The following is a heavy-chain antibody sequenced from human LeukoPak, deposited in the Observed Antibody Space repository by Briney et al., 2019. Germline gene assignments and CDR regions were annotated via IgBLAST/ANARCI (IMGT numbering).Heavy chain of an antibody. Sequence: ASVKVSCKASVYTFTSYAMHWVRQAAGQRVEWMGWINAGNGNTKYSQKFQGRVTINRDTFASTAYMELSSLRAEDTAVYYCARNWYWGGGWIDYFDYWGRGALVTVSS. V-gene: IGHV1-3*01. CDR2: INAGNGNT. CDR1: VYTFTSYA. J-gene: IGHJ4*02. CDR3: ARNWYWGGGWIDYFDY. D-gene: IGHD6-19*01.